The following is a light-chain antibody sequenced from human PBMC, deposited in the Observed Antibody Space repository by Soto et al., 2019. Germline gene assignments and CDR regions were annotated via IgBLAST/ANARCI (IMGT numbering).Light chain of an antibody. V-gene: IGLV3-21*04. CDR3: QVWDSSSDHVV. CDR2: YDS. J-gene: IGLJ2*01. Sequence: SYELTHPPSVSVAPGKTARITCGGNNIGSKSVHWYQQKPGQAPVVVIYYDSDRPSGIPERFSGSNSGNTATLTISRVEAGDEADYYCQVWDSSSDHVVFGGGTQLTVL. CDR1: NIGSKS.